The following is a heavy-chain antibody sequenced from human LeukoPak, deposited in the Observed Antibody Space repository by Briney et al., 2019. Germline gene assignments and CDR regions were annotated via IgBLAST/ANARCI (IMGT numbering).Heavy chain of an antibody. V-gene: IGHV5-51*01. CDR3: ARHPHYYDSSGQVVVYYFDY. CDR2: IYPGDSDT. J-gene: IGHJ4*02. Sequence: GESLKISCKGSGYSYTSYWIGWVRQMPGKGLECMGIIYPGDSDTRYSPSFQGQVTISADKSISTAYLQWSSLKASDTAMYYCARHPHYYDSSGQVVVYYFDYWGQGTLVTVSS. CDR1: GYSYTSYW. D-gene: IGHD3-22*01.